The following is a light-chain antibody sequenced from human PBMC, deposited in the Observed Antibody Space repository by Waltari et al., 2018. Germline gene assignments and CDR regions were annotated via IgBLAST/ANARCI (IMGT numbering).Light chain of an antibody. V-gene: IGKV2-30*02. CDR3: MQGTHWPPIT. J-gene: IGKJ5*01. CDR1: QSLVHSDGNTY. CDR2: KVS. Sequence: DVVMTQSPLSLPVTLGQPASISCRSSQSLVHSDGNTYLNWLVQRPGQSPRLLIYKVSRREAGVPDRFSGSGSGTDFTLKISAVEAEDVGIYDCMQGTHWPPITFGQGTRLEIK.